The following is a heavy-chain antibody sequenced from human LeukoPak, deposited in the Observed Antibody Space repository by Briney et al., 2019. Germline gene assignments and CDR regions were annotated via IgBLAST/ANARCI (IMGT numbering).Heavy chain of an antibody. D-gene: IGHD2-2*01. Sequence: SVTVSCKASGYTFSSYHISWVRQAPGQGLEWMGRISGHNGNTHYAQKLQGRVTMTTDTSTTTAYMELRSLRSDDTAVYYCARGLGYCSSTSCYGELPGDYWGQGTLVTVSS. V-gene: IGHV1-18*01. CDR2: ISGHNGNT. CDR1: GYTFSSYH. J-gene: IGHJ4*02. CDR3: ARGLGYCSSTSCYGELPGDY.